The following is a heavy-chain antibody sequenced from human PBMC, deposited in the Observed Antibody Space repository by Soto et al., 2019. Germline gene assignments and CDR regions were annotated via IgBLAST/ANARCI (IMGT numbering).Heavy chain of an antibody. Sequence: LSLTCFVSGYSITAGGYYRSWIRHHPGKGLEWIGSFYSSGSIIYNPSLRSRVSISGDTSSNQFSMSLTSVTAADTARYYCARMYSSGSGWFHPWGQGTLVTVSS. CDR3: ARMYSSGSGWFHP. V-gene: IGHV4-31*03. D-gene: IGHD6-19*01. CDR1: GYSITAGGYY. CDR2: FYSSGSI. J-gene: IGHJ5*02.